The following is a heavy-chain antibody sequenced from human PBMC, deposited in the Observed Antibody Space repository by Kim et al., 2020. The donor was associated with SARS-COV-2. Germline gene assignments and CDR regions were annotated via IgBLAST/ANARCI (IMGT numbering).Heavy chain of an antibody. J-gene: IGHJ5*01. D-gene: IGHD5-12*01. V-gene: IGHV3-21*01. CDR3: AREVLVAAMGADS. Sequence: YTDAVKGRFSISRDNAKNSLYLGMDSLRVDDTAVYFCAREVLVAAMGADSWGQGTLVSVSS.